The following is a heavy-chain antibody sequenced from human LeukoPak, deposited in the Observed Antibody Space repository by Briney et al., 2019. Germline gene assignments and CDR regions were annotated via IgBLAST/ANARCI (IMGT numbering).Heavy chain of an antibody. V-gene: IGHV4-4*02. Sequence: SETLSLTCAVSGGSISSSNWWSWVRQPPGKGLEWIGEIYHIGSTNYNPSLKSRVTISVDKSKNQFSLKLSSVTAADTAVYYCARDGWGSGTTNYWGQGTLVTVSS. CDR2: IYHIGST. CDR1: GGSISSSNW. J-gene: IGHJ4*02. CDR3: ARDGWGSGTTNY. D-gene: IGHD1/OR15-1a*01.